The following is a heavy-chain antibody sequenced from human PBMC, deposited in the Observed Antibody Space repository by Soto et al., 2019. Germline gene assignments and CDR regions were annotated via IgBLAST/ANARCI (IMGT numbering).Heavy chain of an antibody. V-gene: IGHV3-72*01. J-gene: IGHJ4*02. CDR2: AGNKAHSFTT. Sequence: EVQLVESGGGLVQPGGSLRLSCAASGFTFSDHYMDWVRQAPGKGLEWVGRAGNKAHSFTTEYAASVKGRFTISRDDSKSSLYLETNSLKAEDTAVYYCVGLDGSYCPGYWGQGTLVTVSS. D-gene: IGHD1-26*01. CDR3: VGLDGSYCPGY. CDR1: GFTFSDHY.